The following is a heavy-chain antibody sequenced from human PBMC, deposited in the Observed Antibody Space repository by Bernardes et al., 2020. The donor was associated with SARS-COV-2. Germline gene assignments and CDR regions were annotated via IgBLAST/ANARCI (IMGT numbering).Heavy chain of an antibody. Sequence: GGSLRLSCAASGFTFSSYGMHWVRQAPGKGLEWVEVISYDGSNKYYADSVKGRFTISRDNSKNTLYLQMNSLRAEDTAVYYCAKCPPANDYGDYGGMDVWGQGTTVTVSS. D-gene: IGHD4-17*01. V-gene: IGHV3-30*18. J-gene: IGHJ6*02. CDR1: GFTFSSYG. CDR3: AKCPPANDYGDYGGMDV. CDR2: ISYDGSNK.